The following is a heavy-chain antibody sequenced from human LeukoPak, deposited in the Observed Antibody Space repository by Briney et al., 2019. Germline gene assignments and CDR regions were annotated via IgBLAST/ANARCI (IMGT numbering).Heavy chain of an antibody. CDR1: GFTFSSHW. Sequence: QPGGSLRLSCAASGFTFSSHWMGWVRQAPGKGLEWVSVIYSGGGTYYANSVKGRFTISRDNSKNTLYLQMNSLRAEDTAVYYCARGGRYYESSGYYHDAFDIWGQGTMVTVSS. J-gene: IGHJ3*02. V-gene: IGHV3-53*01. CDR3: ARGGRYYESSGYYHDAFDI. D-gene: IGHD3-22*01. CDR2: IYSGGGT.